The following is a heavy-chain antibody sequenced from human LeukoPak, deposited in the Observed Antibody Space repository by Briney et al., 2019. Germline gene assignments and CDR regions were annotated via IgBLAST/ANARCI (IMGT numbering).Heavy chain of an antibody. CDR3: AREARFALPVVGSGDY. Sequence: SETPSLTCSVSGGSISSGDYYWGWIRQPPGKGLEWIGTMFYNGATKSNPSLSSRVTMSIDTSKNQFSLKLRSVTAADTAVYYCAREARFALPVVGSGDYWGQGTLVTVSS. J-gene: IGHJ4*02. CDR1: GGSISSGDYY. V-gene: IGHV4-39*07. D-gene: IGHD6-19*01. CDR2: MFYNGAT.